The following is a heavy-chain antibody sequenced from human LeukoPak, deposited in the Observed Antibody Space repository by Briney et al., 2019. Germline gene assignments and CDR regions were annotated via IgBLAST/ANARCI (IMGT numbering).Heavy chain of an antibody. CDR3: ARAMVRGVIPY. V-gene: IGHV4-34*01. CDR2: INHSGST. D-gene: IGHD3-10*01. J-gene: IGHJ4*02. Sequence: SETLSLTCAVYGGSFSGYYWSWIRQPPGKGLEWIGEINHSGSTNYNPSLKSRVPISVDTSKNQFSLKLSSVTAADTAVYYCARAMVRGVIPYWGQGTLVTVSS. CDR1: GGSFSGYY.